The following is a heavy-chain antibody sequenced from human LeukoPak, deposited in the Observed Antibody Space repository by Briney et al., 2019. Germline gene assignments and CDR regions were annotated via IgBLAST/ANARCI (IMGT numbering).Heavy chain of an antibody. J-gene: IGHJ4*02. CDR3: ARRSGQQLVH. CDR1: GGSISSSSYY. D-gene: IGHD6-13*01. Sequence: SETLSLTCTVSGGSISSSSYYWGWIRQPPGKGLEWIGSIYYSGSTYYNPSLKSRVTISVDTSKNQFSLKLSSVTAADTAVYYCARRSGQQLVHWGQGTLVTVSS. V-gene: IGHV4-39*01. CDR2: IYYSGST.